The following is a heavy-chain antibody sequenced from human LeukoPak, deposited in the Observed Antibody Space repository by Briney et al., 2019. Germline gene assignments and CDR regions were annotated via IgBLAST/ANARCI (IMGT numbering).Heavy chain of an antibody. Sequence: SVKVSCKASGGTLSSYAISWVRQAPGQGLEWMGRIIPILGIANYAQKFQDRVTITADKSTSTAYMELSSLTSDDTAVYYCARALRGGDYPADYWGQGTLVTVSS. CDR2: IIPILGIA. CDR1: GGTLSSYA. D-gene: IGHD1-26*01. CDR3: ARALRGGDYPADY. V-gene: IGHV1-69*04. J-gene: IGHJ4*02.